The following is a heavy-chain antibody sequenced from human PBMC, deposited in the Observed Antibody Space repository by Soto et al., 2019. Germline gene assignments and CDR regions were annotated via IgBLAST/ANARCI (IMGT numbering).Heavy chain of an antibody. CDR3: TRDSSYYGAGRGVLDY. Sequence: GGSLRLSCAVSGFSVKDNYLSWVRQAPGKGLEWVSVIYSGGNTDYADSVRGRFTVSRDTSKNTLYLQMNRLRAEDTAVYYCTRDSSYYGAGRGVLDYWGQGTLVTVSS. D-gene: IGHD3-10*01. V-gene: IGHV3-66*01. CDR2: IYSGGNT. J-gene: IGHJ4*02. CDR1: GFSVKDNY.